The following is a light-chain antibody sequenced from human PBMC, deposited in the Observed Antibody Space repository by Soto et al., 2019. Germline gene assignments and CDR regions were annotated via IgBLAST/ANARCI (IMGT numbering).Light chain of an antibody. J-gene: IGKJ3*01. Sequence: DIQMTQCPPTLSASVGDRVRVTSPPSQTISTWLAWFQQKPGKAPNLLIYRASSLESGVPSRFSGSGSESEFTLTISGLQTYDFATYYCKQYKSYPFTFGTGTKVDSK. CDR2: RAS. V-gene: IGKV1-5*03. CDR3: KQYKSYPFT. CDR1: QTISTW.